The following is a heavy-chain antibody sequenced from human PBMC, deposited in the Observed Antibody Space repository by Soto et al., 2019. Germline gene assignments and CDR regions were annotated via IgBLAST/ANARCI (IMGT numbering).Heavy chain of an antibody. CDR1: GFTFSSYA. J-gene: IGHJ6*02. Sequence: QVQLVESGGGVVQPGRSLRLSCAASGFTFSSYAMHWVRQAPGKGLEWVAVISYDGSNKYYADSVKGRFTISRDNSKNTLYLQMNSLRAEDTAVYYCARGVRYNWNDVADVWGQGTTVTVSS. V-gene: IGHV3-30-3*01. CDR3: ARGVRYNWNDVADV. CDR2: ISYDGSNK. D-gene: IGHD1-20*01.